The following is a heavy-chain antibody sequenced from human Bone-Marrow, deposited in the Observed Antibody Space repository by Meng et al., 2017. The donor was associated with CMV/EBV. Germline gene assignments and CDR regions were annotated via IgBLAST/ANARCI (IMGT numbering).Heavy chain of an antibody. V-gene: IGHV3-23*01. CDR3: ARDSCDCSSTSCDGGRFDY. CDR1: GFTISSYA. CDR2: ISGSGGST. D-gene: IGHD2-2*01. J-gene: IGHJ4*02. Sequence: GESMKISCAASGFTISSYAMSWVRQAPGKGLEWVSAISGSGGSTYYADSVKGRFTISRDNSKNTLYLQMNSLGAEDTAVYYCARDSCDCSSTSCDGGRFDYWGQGTLVTVSS.